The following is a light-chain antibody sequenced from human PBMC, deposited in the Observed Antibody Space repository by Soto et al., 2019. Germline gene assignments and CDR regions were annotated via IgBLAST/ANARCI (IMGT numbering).Light chain of an antibody. J-gene: IGKJ3*01. CDR2: DAS. CDR3: QQRSNCGLFT. CDR1: QSVSSY. V-gene: IGKV3-11*01. Sequence: EIVLTQSPATLSLSPGERATLSCRASQSVSSYLAWYQQKPGQAPRLLIYDASNRATGIPARFSGSGSGTDFPLTISSLEPEDFAVYYCQQRSNCGLFTFGPGTKVDIK.